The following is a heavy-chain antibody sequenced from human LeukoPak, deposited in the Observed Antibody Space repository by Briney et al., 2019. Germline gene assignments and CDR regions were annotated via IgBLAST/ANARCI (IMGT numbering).Heavy chain of an antibody. D-gene: IGHD5-12*01. CDR3: ARETSPYSKRGWYFDL. CDR1: GGSFSGYY. Sequence: PSETLSLTCAVYGGSFSGYYWTWIRQPPGKTLEWIGEINHSGSSNYNPSLMSRVTMSVDTSKNQISLRLSSVTAADTAVYYCARETSPYSKRGWYFDLWGRGTPVIVSS. CDR2: INHSGSS. J-gene: IGHJ2*01. V-gene: IGHV4-34*01.